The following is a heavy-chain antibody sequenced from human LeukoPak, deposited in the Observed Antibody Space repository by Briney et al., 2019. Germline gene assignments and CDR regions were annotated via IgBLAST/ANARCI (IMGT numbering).Heavy chain of an antibody. Sequence: PSETLSLTCTVSGGSINYYYWMWIRQPPGKGLEWIGYIYYSGGTHYNPSLKSRVTMLVDTSKNQFSLKLTAVTAADTAVYYCARVVRFLEWFDADYWGQGTLVTVSS. J-gene: IGHJ4*02. V-gene: IGHV4-59*01. CDR1: GGSINYYY. CDR3: ARVVRFLEWFDADY. CDR2: IYYSGGT. D-gene: IGHD3-3*01.